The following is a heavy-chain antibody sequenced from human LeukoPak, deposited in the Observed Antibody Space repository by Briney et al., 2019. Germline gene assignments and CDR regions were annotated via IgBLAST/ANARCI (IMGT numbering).Heavy chain of an antibody. CDR1: GYTFTDYF. Sequence: ASVKVSFKASGYTFTDYFMHWVRQAPGQGLEWMGWINPNSGGTDYAQKFQGRVTMTRDTSISTAYMELNSLRSDDTAVYYCARAAEYHKYYYMDVWGKGTTVTISS. CDR2: INPNSGGT. CDR3: ARAAEYHKYYYMDV. J-gene: IGHJ6*03. V-gene: IGHV1-2*02. D-gene: IGHD2-2*01.